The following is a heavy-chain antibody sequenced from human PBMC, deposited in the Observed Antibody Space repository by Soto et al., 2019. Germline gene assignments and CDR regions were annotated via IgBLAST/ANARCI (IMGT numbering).Heavy chain of an antibody. Sequence: GGSLRLSCAVSGFTFSSYAMHWVRQAPGKGLEWVAVISYDGSNKYYADSVKGRFTISRDNSKNTLYLQMNSLRAEDTAVYYCARNRGYYDSSGYYYYYYGMDVWGKGTTVTVSS. V-gene: IGHV3-30-3*01. D-gene: IGHD3-22*01. CDR1: GFTFSSYA. CDR3: ARNRGYYDSSGYYYYYYGMDV. J-gene: IGHJ6*04. CDR2: ISYDGSNK.